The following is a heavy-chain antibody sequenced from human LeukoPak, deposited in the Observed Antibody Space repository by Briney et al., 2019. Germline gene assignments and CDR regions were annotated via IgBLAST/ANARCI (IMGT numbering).Heavy chain of an antibody. Sequence: SSETLSLTCAVYGGSFSGYYWSWIRQPPGKGLEWIGEINHSGSTNYNPSLKSRVTISVDTSKNQFSLKLSSVTAADTAVYYCAQTYYDILTGYYSDYWGQGTLVTVSS. D-gene: IGHD3-9*01. CDR1: GGSFSGYY. V-gene: IGHV4-34*01. CDR2: INHSGST. CDR3: AQTYYDILTGYYSDY. J-gene: IGHJ4*02.